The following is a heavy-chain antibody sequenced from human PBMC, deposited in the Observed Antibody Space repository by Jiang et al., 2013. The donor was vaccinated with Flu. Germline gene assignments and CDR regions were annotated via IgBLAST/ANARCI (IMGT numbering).Heavy chain of an antibody. J-gene: IGHJ3*02. CDR3: AREGYYYDVGGQNDAFDI. D-gene: IGHD3-22*01. CDR1: GYSFTNYG. CDR2: INTYNGNT. V-gene: IGHV1-18*01. Sequence: GAEVKKPGASVKVSCKASGYSFTNYGISWVRQAPGQGLEWMGWINTYNGNTNYAQKFRGRITMTADTSTSTVYLELRSLRSDDTAVFYCAREGYYYDVGGQNDAFDIWGQGTMVTVSS.